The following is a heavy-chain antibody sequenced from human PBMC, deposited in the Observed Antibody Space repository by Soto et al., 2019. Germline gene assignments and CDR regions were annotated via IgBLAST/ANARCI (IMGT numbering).Heavy chain of an antibody. J-gene: IGHJ6*02. V-gene: IGHV4-34*01. CDR1: GVSFSGYY. CDR2: INHSGST. Sequence: SETLSLTCAVYGVSFSGYYWTWIRQPPGTGLEWIGEINHSGSTSYNPSLMSRVTMSVDTSKTQFSLMLDSVTATDTAVYYCARQGFGSLHGLVDVWGQGTTVTVSS. D-gene: IGHD3-10*01. CDR3: ARQGFGSLHGLVDV.